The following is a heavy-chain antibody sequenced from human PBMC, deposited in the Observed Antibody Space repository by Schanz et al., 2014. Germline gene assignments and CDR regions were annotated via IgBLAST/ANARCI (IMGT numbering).Heavy chain of an antibody. Sequence: VQLEQSGAEVKKPGSSVKVSCKASGGTFSSFAINWVRQAPGQGLEWMGRLIPSLGLAKYEQKFQDKVTITADTSTTTAYMELSGLRSEDTAVYYCARDRLECGAECYSVEVFEIWGQGTLVIVSS. D-gene: IGHD2-21*01. J-gene: IGHJ4*02. CDR3: ARDRLECGAECYSVEVFEI. V-gene: IGHV1-69*04. CDR2: LIPSLGLA. CDR1: GGTFSSFA.